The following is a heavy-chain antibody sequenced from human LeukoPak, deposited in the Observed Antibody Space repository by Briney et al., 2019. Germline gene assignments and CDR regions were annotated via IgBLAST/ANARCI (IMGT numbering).Heavy chain of an antibody. Sequence: GGSLRLSCAASGFTFSDYYMSWIRQAPGKGLEWVSYISSSGSTIYYADSVKGRFTISRDNSKNTLYLQMNSLRAEDTAVYYCARSPHKGAFDYWGQGTLVTVSS. CDR3: ARSPHKGAFDY. V-gene: IGHV3-11*04. CDR2: ISSSGSTI. CDR1: GFTFSDYY. J-gene: IGHJ4*02.